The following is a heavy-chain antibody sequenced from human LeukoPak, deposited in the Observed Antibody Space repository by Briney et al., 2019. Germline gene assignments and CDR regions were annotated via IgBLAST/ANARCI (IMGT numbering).Heavy chain of an antibody. CDR2: IIPIFGTA. D-gene: IGHD6-6*01. V-gene: IGHV1-69*13. Sequence: SVKVSCKASGGTFSSYAISWVRQAHGQGLEWMGGIIPIFGTANYAQKFQGRVTITADESTSTAYMELSSLRSEDTAVYYCSYQAVAARPHYYYYMDVWGKGTTVTVSS. J-gene: IGHJ6*03. CDR1: GGTFSSYA. CDR3: SYQAVAARPHYYYYMDV.